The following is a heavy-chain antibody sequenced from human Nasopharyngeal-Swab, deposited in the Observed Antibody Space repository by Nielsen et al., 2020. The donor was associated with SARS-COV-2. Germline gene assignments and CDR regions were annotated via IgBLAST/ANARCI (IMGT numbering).Heavy chain of an antibody. Sequence: GESLTISCAASGFTFNNYNFNWVRQAPGKGLECVSSISSSSSYIYYADSVKGRFTISRDNAKNSLYLQMTSLRAEDTAVYYCARDGLDYDFWSAYFMDVWGQGTTVTVSS. CDR2: ISSSSSYI. CDR3: ARDGLDYDFWSAYFMDV. J-gene: IGHJ6*02. D-gene: IGHD3-3*01. CDR1: GFTFNNYN. V-gene: IGHV3-21*01.